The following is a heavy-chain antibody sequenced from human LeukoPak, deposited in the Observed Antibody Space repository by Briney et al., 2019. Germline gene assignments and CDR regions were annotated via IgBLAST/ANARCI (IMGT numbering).Heavy chain of an antibody. Sequence: GGSLRLSCAASGFTFSTYWMSWVRQAPGKGLEWVANIKQDGSEKYYVDSVKGRFTISRDDAKNSLYLQMNSLRAEDTAVYYCARVKDCYHLPPFYPYYFLDVWGQGTTVTVSS. J-gene: IGHJ6*03. CDR2: IKQDGSEK. CDR1: GFTFSTYW. V-gene: IGHV3-7*01. CDR3: ARVKDCYHLPPFYPYYFLDV. D-gene: IGHD2-21*01.